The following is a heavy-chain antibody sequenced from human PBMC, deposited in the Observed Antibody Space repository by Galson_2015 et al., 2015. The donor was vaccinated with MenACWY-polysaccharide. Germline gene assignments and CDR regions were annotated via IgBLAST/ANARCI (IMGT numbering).Heavy chain of an antibody. Sequence: SVKVSCKASGYTFTGYYMHWVRQAPGQGLEWMGRINPNSGGTNYAQKFQGRVTMTRDTSISTAYMELSRLRSDDTAVYYCARGPGMVALSHQHDPWGQGTLVTVSS. V-gene: IGHV1-2*06. J-gene: IGHJ5*02. CDR1: GYTFTGYY. D-gene: IGHD2-15*01. CDR2: INPNSGGT. CDR3: ARGPGMVALSHQHDP.